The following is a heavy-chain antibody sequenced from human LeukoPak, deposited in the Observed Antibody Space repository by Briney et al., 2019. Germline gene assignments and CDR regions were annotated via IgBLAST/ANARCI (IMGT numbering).Heavy chain of an antibody. CDR3: ARVPSIAVAGSYFDY. CDR1: GGTFSSYA. CDR2: IIPILGIA. V-gene: IGHV1-69*04. Sequence: SVKVSCKASGGTFSSYAISWERQAPGQGLEWMGRIIPILGIANYAQKFQGRVTITADKSTSTAYMELSSLRSEDTAVYYCARVPSIAVAGSYFDYWGQGTLVTVSS. D-gene: IGHD6-19*01. J-gene: IGHJ4*02.